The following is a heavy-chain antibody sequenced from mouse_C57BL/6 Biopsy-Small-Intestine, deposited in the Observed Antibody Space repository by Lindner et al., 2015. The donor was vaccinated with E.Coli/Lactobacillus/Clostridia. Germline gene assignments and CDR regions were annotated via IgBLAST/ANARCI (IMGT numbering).Heavy chain of an antibody. CDR1: GYAFSSSW. CDR3: ARYGYDDY. CDR2: IYPGDGDT. Sequence: VQLQESGPELVKPGASVKIPCKASGYAFSSSWMNWVKQRPGKGLEWIGRIYPGDGDTTYNGKFKGKATLTADKSSSTAYMQLSSLTSEDSAVYFCARYGYDDYWGQGTTLTVSS. V-gene: IGHV1-82*01. D-gene: IGHD2-2*01. J-gene: IGHJ2*01.